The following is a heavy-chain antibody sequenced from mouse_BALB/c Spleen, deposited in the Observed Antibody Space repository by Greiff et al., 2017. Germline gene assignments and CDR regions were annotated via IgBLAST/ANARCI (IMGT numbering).Heavy chain of an antibody. Sequence: ESGPGLVKPSQSLSLTCTVTGYSITSDYAWNWIRQFPGNKLGWMGYISYSGSTSYNPSLKSRISITRDTSKNQSFLQLNSVTTEDTATYYCARSGVWQKGDWLAYWGQGTLVTVSA. CDR2: ISYSGST. CDR3: ARSGVWQKGDWLAY. D-gene: IGHD2-10*02. J-gene: IGHJ3*01. V-gene: IGHV3-2*02. CDR1: GYSITSDYA.